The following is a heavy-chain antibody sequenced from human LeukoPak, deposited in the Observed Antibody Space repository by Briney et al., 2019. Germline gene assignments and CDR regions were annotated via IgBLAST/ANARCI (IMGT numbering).Heavy chain of an antibody. Sequence: ASVKVSCKASGYTFTSYGISWVRQAPGQGLEWMGWISAYNGNTNYAQKLQGRVTMTTDTSTSTAYMELRSLRSDDTALYYCARVPPDDYGDYYYFDYWGQGTLVTVSS. D-gene: IGHD4-17*01. CDR1: GYTFTSYG. CDR3: ARVPPDDYGDYYYFDY. CDR2: ISAYNGNT. V-gene: IGHV1-18*01. J-gene: IGHJ4*02.